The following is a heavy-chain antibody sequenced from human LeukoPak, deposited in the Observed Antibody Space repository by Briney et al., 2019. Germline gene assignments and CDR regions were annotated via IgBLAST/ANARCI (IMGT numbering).Heavy chain of an antibody. J-gene: IGHJ4*02. V-gene: IGHV3-21*01. CDR3: ARGPVPQYCSSTSCYISQLNY. CDR1: GFTFSSYR. D-gene: IGHD2-2*02. Sequence: PGGSLRLSCAASGFTFSSYRMNWVRQAPGKGLEWVSSISSSSSYIYYADSVKGRFTISRDNAKNSLYLQMNSLRAEDTAVYYCARGPVPQYCSSTSCYISQLNYWGQGTLVTVSP. CDR2: ISSSSSYI.